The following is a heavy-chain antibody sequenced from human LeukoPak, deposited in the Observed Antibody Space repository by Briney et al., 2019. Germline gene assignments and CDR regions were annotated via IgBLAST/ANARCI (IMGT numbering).Heavy chain of an antibody. CDR3: ARGRDTAMGYYFDY. CDR2: IYSGGST. V-gene: IGHV3-66*01. D-gene: IGHD5-18*01. CDR1: GFTVSSNY. Sequence: GGSLRLSCAASGFTVSSNYMSWVRQAPGKGLEWVSVIYSGGSTYYADSVKGRFTISRDNSKNTLYLQMNSLRAEDTAAYYCARGRDTAMGYYFDYWGQGTLVTVSS. J-gene: IGHJ4*02.